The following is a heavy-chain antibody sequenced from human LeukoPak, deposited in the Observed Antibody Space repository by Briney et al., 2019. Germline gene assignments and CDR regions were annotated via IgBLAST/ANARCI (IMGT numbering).Heavy chain of an antibody. CDR3: ATDRHDNGGYGLDX. D-gene: IGHD4-17*01. V-gene: IGHV4-30-4*01. Sequence: SQTLSLTCTVSGGTIFSGDYYWNWVRQAPGKGLEWIGYIHYSGNPHYNPSLKSRISISVDMSKNQISLKLSSVTAADTAVYYCATDRHDNGGYGLDXXXPGTLVIVSS. CDR2: IHYSGNP. J-gene: IGHJ4*02. CDR1: GGTIFSGDYY.